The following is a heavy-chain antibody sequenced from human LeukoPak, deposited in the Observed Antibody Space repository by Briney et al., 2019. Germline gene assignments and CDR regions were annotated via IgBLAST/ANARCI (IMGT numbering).Heavy chain of an antibody. Sequence: ASVKVSCKASGYTFTGYYMHWVRQAPGQGLGWMGWVNPNSGGTNYAQKFQGRITMTRDTTISTAYMELSRLRSDDTAVYYCARDQDAYCGGDCSPDWYFDLWGRGTLVTVSS. CDR1: GYTFTGYY. V-gene: IGHV1-2*02. CDR3: ARDQDAYCGGDCSPDWYFDL. J-gene: IGHJ2*01. D-gene: IGHD2-21*02. CDR2: VNPNSGGT.